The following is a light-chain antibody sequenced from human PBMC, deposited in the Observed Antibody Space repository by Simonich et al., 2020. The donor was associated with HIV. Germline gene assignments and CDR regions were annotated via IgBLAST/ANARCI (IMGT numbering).Light chain of an antibody. CDR1: QSVISN. CDR2: GAS. Sequence: EIVLTQSPGTLSLSPGERATLSCRASQSVISNFLAWYQQKPGQAPRLLIAGASTRATGIPARCSGSGSGTEFTLTISSLQSEDFALYYCQQYDNWPTFGGGTRVEIK. V-gene: IGKV3-15*01. J-gene: IGKJ4*01. CDR3: QQYDNWPT.